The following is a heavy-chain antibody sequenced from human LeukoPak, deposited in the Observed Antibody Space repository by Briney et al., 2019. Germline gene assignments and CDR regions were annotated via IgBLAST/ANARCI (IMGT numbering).Heavy chain of an antibody. CDR2: INPNREGT. CDR1: GYTLTDYY. Sequence: AGVTVSCKASGYTLTDYYMHWVRQAPGQRVGWMGWINPNREGTNHAQTFQGRVTMTRETSISTACMELSRLRSEDTAVYYCARVPEKLWFGDRIIWGYYMDVWGKGTTVTISS. CDR3: ARVPEKLWFGDRIIWGYYMDV. V-gene: IGHV1-2*02. J-gene: IGHJ6*03. D-gene: IGHD3-10*01.